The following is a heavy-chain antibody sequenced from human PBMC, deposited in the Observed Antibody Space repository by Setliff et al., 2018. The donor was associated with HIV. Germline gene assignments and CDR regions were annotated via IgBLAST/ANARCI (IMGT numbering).Heavy chain of an antibody. V-gene: IGHV1-69*05. J-gene: IGHJ4*02. CDR3: ASGSGYCRNGDCYVGVHKNPDKYYFDY. CDR1: GETFSNSA. D-gene: IGHD2-8*01. Sequence: SVKVSCKASGETFSNSALTWVRQAPGQGLEWMGGSIPLFGTVKYAQKFQGRVTITTAELMTTGVMELSSLRSEDTAVYYCASGSGYCRNGDCYVGVHKNPDKYYFDYWGQGTLVTVSS. CDR2: SIPLFGTV.